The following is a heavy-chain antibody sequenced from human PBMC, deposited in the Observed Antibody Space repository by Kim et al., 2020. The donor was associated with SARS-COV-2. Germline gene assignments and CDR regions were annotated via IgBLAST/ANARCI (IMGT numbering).Heavy chain of an antibody. J-gene: IGHJ4*02. V-gene: IGHV3-11*06. D-gene: IGHD6-13*01. CDR3: ARDMGGSQPAPFDY. Sequence: ADSVKGRFTISRDNAKNSLYLQMNSLRAEDTAVYDCARDMGGSQPAPFDYWGQGTLVTVSS.